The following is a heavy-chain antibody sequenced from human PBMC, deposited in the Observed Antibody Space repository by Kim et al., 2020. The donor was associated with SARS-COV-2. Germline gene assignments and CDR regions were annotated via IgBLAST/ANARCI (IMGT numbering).Heavy chain of an antibody. CDR1: GFSIRDYY. CDR2: TRNKANSYIT. V-gene: IGHV3-72*01. CDR3: ARGNPGGCYII. Sequence: GGSLRLSCVASGFSIRDYYMDWVRQAPGKGLEWVGRTRNKANSYITEYAASVKGRFIISRDESENSLFLQMDRLQVDDTAVYFCARGNPGGCYIIWGQGT. J-gene: IGHJ4*02. D-gene: IGHD1-26*01.